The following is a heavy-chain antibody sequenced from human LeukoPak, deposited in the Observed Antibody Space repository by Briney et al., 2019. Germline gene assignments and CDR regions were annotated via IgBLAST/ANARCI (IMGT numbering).Heavy chain of an antibody. V-gene: IGHV3-9*01. J-gene: IGHJ1*01. CDR1: GFTFADYA. CDR2: ISWNSGSI. Sequence: GWSLRLSCAASGFTFADYAMHWVRQAPGKGLEWVSGISWNSGSIGYADSVKGRFTISRVNAKNSLYLQMNSLRAEDTALYYCAIDQGIRMTTLLQHWGQGTLVTVSS. CDR3: AIDQGIRMTTLLQH. D-gene: IGHD4-4*01.